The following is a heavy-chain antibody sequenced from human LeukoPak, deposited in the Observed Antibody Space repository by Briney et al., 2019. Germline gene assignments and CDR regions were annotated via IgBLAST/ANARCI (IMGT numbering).Heavy chain of an antibody. D-gene: IGHD2-2*01. J-gene: IGHJ5*02. V-gene: IGHV1-18*01. CDR2: ISAYNGNT. CDR1: GYTFTGYG. Sequence: ASVKVSCKASGYTFTGYGISWVRQAPGQGLEWMGWISAYNGNTNYAQKLQGRVTMTTDTSTSTAYMELRSLRSDDTAVYYCARDGEDIVVVPAAHDVWFDPWGQGTLVTVSS. CDR3: ARDGEDIVVVPAAHDVWFDP.